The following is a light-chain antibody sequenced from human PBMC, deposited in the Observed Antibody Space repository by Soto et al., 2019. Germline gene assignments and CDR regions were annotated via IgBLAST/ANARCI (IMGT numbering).Light chain of an antibody. CDR1: QSISSW. CDR3: QQYNSYWT. CDR2: DAS. J-gene: IGKJ1*01. V-gene: IGKV1-5*01. Sequence: DIQMTQSPSTLSASVGDRVTITCRASQSISSWLAWYQQKPGKAPKLLIYDASSLESGVPSRFSGSGSETEFPLTISSLQPDDCATYYCQQYNSYWTFGQGTKVEIK.